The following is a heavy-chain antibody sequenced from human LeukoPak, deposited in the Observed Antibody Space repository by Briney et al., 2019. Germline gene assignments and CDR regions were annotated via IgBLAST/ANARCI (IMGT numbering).Heavy chain of an antibody. CDR1: GGSISSYY. Sequence: SETLSLTCTVSGGSISSYYWSWIRQPPGKGLEWIGYIYYGGSTNYNPSLKSRVTISVDTSKNQFSLKLSSVTAADTAVYYCARDGELVREHYYFDYWGQGTLVTVSS. J-gene: IGHJ4*02. V-gene: IGHV4-59*01. D-gene: IGHD6-13*01. CDR2: IYYGGST. CDR3: ARDGELVREHYYFDY.